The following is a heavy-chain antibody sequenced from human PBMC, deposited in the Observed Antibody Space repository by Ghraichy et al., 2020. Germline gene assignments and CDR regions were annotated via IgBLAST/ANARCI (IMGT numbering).Heavy chain of an antibody. D-gene: IGHD2-2*01. J-gene: IGHJ6*02. CDR2: IIPMLGIA. CDR3: ARDNCSTSSCSDLFYYHAMDV. Sequence: SVKVSCKASGGTFSSYAITWVRQAPGQGLEWMGRIIPMLGIANDALRLRARVTIIADKSTSTAYMELSSLRSEDTAVYYCARDNCSTSSCSDLFYYHAMDVWGQGTTVTVSS. CDR1: GGTFSSYA. V-gene: IGHV1-69*04.